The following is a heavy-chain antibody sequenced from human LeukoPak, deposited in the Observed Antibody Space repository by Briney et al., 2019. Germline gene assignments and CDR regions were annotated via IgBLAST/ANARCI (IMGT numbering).Heavy chain of an antibody. J-gene: IGHJ6*03. CDR1: GFTFSSYA. CDR2: ISYDGSNK. CDR3: ARSSWLSYMDV. Sequence: GGSLRLSCAASGFTFSSYAMHWVRQAPGEGLEWVAVISYDGSNKYYADSVKGRFTISRDNSKNTLYLQMNSLRAEDTAVYYCARSSWLSYMDVWGKGTTVTVSS. V-gene: IGHV3-30*01. D-gene: IGHD3-22*01.